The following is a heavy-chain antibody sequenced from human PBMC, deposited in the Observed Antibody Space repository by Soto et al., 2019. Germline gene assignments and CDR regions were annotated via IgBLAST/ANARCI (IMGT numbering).Heavy chain of an antibody. CDR2: IIPILGIA. Sequence: QVQLVQSGAEVKKPGSSVKVSCKASGGTFSSYTISWVRQAPGQGLEWMGRIIPILGIANYAQKLQGRVTITAGKSTRTAYMELSSLRSEDTAVYYCARVSMAAAGPYYYYGMDVWGQGTTVTVSS. V-gene: IGHV1-69*02. CDR3: ARVSMAAAGPYYYYGMDV. D-gene: IGHD6-13*01. J-gene: IGHJ6*02. CDR1: GGTFSSYT.